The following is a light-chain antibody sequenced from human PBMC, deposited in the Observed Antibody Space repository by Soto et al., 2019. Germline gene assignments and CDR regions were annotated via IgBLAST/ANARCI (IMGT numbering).Light chain of an antibody. Sequence: DIQMTQSPSSLSASVGDRVNITCRASQSISSYLNWYQQKPGKAPKLLVYAASRLQSGVPSRFSGTGSWTDFTLTISSLQPEDFATYYCQQSFRTPFTFGPGNKLDIK. V-gene: IGKV1-39*01. CDR3: QQSFRTPFT. CDR2: AAS. J-gene: IGKJ3*01. CDR1: QSISSY.